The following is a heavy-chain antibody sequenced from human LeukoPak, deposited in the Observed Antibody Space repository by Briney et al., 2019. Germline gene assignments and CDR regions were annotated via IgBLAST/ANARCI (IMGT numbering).Heavy chain of an antibody. CDR1: GFTFSSYA. J-gene: IGHJ4*02. V-gene: IGHV3-23*01. CDR3: AKEGGHSSGSPFDY. Sequence: GGSLRLSCAASGFTFSSYAMSWVRQAPGKGLEWFSAISGSGGSTYYADSVKGRFTISRDNSKNTPYLQMNSLRAEDTAVYYCAKEGGHSSGSPFDYWGQGTLVTVSS. D-gene: IGHD3-22*01. CDR2: ISGSGGST.